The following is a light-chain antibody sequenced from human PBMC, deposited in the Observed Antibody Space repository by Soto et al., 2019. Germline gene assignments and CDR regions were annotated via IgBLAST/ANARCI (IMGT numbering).Light chain of an antibody. CDR2: EVT. CDR3: CSYVGGSIWV. Sequence: QSVLTQPASVSGSPGQSITIPCTGSSSDVGSHGIVSWYQQHPGKAPKLFLYEVTKRPSGVSNRFSGSKSGSTASLTISGLQAEDEADYYCCSYVGGSIWVFGGGTKGTVL. J-gene: IGLJ3*02. CDR1: SSDVGSHGI. V-gene: IGLV2-23*02.